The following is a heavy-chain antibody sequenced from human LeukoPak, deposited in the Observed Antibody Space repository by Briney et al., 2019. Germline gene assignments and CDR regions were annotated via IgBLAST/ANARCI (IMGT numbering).Heavy chain of an antibody. CDR2: IIPIFGTA. V-gene: IGHV1-69*13. CDR1: GGTFSSDA. D-gene: IGHD6-19*01. J-gene: IGHJ4*02. Sequence: SVKVSCKASGGTFSSDAISWVRQAPGQGLEWMGGIIPIFGTANYAQKLQGRVTITADESTSTAYMELSSLRSEDTAVYYCARVPVGYSSGWYYYWGQGTLVTVSS. CDR3: ARVPVGYSSGWYYY.